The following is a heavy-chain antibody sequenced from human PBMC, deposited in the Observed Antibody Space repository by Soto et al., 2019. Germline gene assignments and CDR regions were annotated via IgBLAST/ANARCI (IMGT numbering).Heavy chain of an antibody. Sequence: PSETLSLTCSVSGGSISSGGYYWNWIRQHPGKGLEWIGYIYYSGTTYYNPSLKSRVTISVDTSKNQFSLRLSSVTAADTAVYFCAGEGAARLERRFELRGQETLVTVSS. CDR3: AGEGAARLERRFEL. CDR1: GGSISSGGYY. V-gene: IGHV4-31*03. D-gene: IGHD6-6*01. CDR2: IYYSGTT. J-gene: IGHJ4*02.